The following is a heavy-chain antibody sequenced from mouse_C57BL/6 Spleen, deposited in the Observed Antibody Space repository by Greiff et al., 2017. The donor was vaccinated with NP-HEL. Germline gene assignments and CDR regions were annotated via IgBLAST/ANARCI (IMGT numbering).Heavy chain of an antibody. Sequence: VQRVESGPELVKPGASVKISCKASGYSFTSYYIHWVKQRPGQGLEWIGWIYPGSGNTKYNEKFKGKATLTADTSSSTAYMQLSSLTSEDSAVYYCARYGTSFAYWGQGTLVTVSA. CDR2: IYPGSGNT. J-gene: IGHJ3*01. CDR1: GYSFTSYY. V-gene: IGHV1-66*01. D-gene: IGHD4-1*01. CDR3: ARYGTSFAY.